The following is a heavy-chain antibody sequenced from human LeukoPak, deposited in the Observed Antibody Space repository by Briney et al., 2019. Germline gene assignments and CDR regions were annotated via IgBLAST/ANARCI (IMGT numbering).Heavy chain of an antibody. Sequence: PSETLSLTCAVSGASISSSNYYWGWVRQSPGKGLEWIGNIYSSGNTYYNASLKSRVTMYIDTSKDQFSLKLSSVTAADTAMYYCAKSNGYGLIDYWGQGTLVTVSS. CDR1: GASISSSNYY. CDR2: IYSSGNT. D-gene: IGHD5-12*01. V-gene: IGHV4-39*01. CDR3: AKSNGYGLIDY. J-gene: IGHJ4*02.